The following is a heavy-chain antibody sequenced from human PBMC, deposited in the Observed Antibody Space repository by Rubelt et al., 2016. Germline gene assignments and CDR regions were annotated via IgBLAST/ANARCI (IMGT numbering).Heavy chain of an antibody. CDR3: ARWYYYGSGLDY. Sequence: QVQLQQWGAGLLKPSETLSLTCAVYGGSFSGYYWSWIRQPPGKGLEWIGEINHSGSTNYNPSLKGRVTISVDTSKNQFSLKLSAVTAADTAVYYCARWYYYGSGLDYWGQGTLVTVSS. D-gene: IGHD3-10*01. CDR1: GGSFSGYY. CDR2: INHSGST. V-gene: IGHV4-34*01. J-gene: IGHJ4*02.